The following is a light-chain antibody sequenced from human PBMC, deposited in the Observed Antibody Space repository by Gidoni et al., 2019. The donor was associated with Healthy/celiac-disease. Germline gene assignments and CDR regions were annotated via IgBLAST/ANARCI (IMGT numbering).Light chain of an antibody. CDR1: QGISSY. CDR3: QQLSSSPLT. J-gene: IGKJ3*01. V-gene: IGKV1-9*01. Sequence: DTQLTQSPSCLSASVGDRVTITCRASQGISSYLAWYQQKPGKAPKLLIYAASTLQGGVPSRFSGSGSGTEFTLTISSLQPEDFATYSCQQLSSSPLTFGPGTKVDIK. CDR2: AAS.